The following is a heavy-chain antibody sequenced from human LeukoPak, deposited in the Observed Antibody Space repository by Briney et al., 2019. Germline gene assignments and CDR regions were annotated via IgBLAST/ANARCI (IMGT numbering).Heavy chain of an antibody. CDR1: GFTFSSYD. Sequence: PGGSLRLSCAVSGFTFSSYDVKWVRQAPGKGLEWVSFISSSGSTINYADSVNGRFTISRDNAKNSLYLQMNSLRAEDTAVYYCVRGLRYTILGGDYFWGQGILVSVSS. J-gene: IGHJ4*02. V-gene: IGHV3-48*03. D-gene: IGHD3-3*01. CDR2: ISSSGSTI. CDR3: VRGLRYTILGGDYF.